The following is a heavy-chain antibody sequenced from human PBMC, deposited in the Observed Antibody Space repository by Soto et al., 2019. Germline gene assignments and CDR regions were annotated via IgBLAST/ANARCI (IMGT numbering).Heavy chain of an antibody. CDR1: GFSFSEYG. CDR3: AKRRLNTITSLSDF. CDR2: ISGNKMTT. J-gene: IGHJ1*01. V-gene: IGHV3-23*01. Sequence: EIQLLESGGCLAQPGGSLRLSCVASGFSFSEYGMSWVRQTPQKTLEWVASISGNKMTTFYPDSVKGRFFISRDNSDDTLHVEMISLRDDDTAIYYCAKRRLNTITSLSDFWGQGVQVTVSS. D-gene: IGHD2-2*01.